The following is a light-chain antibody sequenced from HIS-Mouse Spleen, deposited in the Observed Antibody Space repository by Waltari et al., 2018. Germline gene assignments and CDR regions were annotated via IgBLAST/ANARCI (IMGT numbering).Light chain of an antibody. CDR1: QSVSSN. J-gene: IGKJ1*01. CDR3: QQYNNWPWT. V-gene: IGKV3-15*01. Sequence: EIVMTQSPATLSVSRGERATLSCRASQSVSSNLAWYQQKPGQAPRLLNYGASTRATGIPARFSGSGSGTEFTLTISSMQSEDFAVYYCQQYNNWPWTFGQGTKVEIK. CDR2: GAS.